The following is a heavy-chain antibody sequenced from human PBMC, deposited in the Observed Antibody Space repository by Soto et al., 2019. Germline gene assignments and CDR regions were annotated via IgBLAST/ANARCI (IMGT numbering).Heavy chain of an antibody. CDR3: ARIPTGGGWGYYYGMDV. V-gene: IGHV4-39*01. CDR1: GGSISSSSYY. J-gene: IGHJ6*02. D-gene: IGHD6-19*01. Sequence: SETLSLTCTVSGGSISSSSYYWGWIRQPPGKGLEWIGSIYYSGSTYYNPSLKSRVTISVDTSKNQFSLKLSSVTAADTAVYYCARIPTGGGWGYYYGMDVWGQGTTVTVSS. CDR2: IYYSGST.